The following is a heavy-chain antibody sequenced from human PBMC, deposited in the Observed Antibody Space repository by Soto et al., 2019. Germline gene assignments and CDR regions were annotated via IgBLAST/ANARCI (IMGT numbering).Heavy chain of an antibody. Sequence: PSETLSLTCAVSGYSISSGYYWGWIRQPPGKGLEWIGSIYHSGSTYYNPSLKSRVTISVDTSKNQFSLKLSSVTAADTAVYYCARVLRYYDXSGYYGGDYYYYYGMDVWGQGTTVTVSS. V-gene: IGHV4-38-2*01. J-gene: IGHJ6*02. D-gene: IGHD3-22*01. CDR3: ARVLRYYDXSGYYGGDYYYYYGMDV. CDR1: GYSISSGYY. CDR2: IYHSGST.